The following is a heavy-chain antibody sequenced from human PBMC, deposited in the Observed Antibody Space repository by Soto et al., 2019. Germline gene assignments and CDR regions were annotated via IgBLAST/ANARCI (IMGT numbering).Heavy chain of an antibody. CDR1: GGTFSSYT. CDR3: ARNQLPSHNYYYYYMDV. D-gene: IGHD2-2*01. Sequence: QVQLVQSGAEVKKPGSSVKVSCKASGGTFSSYTISWVRQAPGQGLEWMGRIIPILGIANYAQKFQGRVPITADKSTSTAYMELSSLRSEDTAVYYCARNQLPSHNYYYYYMDVWGKGTTVTVSS. J-gene: IGHJ6*03. CDR2: IIPILGIA. V-gene: IGHV1-69*02.